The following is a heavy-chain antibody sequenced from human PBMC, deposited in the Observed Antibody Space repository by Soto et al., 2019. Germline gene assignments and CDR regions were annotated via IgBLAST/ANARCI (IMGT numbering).Heavy chain of an antibody. CDR1: GYSFTSYW. V-gene: IGHV5-51*01. J-gene: IGHJ6*02. CDR2: IYPGDSDT. CDR3: ARRTTVGNYYYYGMDV. D-gene: IGHD4-17*01. Sequence: PGESLKISCKGSGYSFTSYWIGWVRQMPGKGLEWMGIIYPGDSDTRYSPSFQGQVTISADKSISTAYLQWSSLKASDTAMYYCARRTTVGNYYYYGMDVWGQGTTVTVS.